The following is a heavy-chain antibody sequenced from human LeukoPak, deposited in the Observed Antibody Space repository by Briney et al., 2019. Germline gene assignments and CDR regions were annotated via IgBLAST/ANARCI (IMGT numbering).Heavy chain of an antibody. CDR2: IDPHDSGT. CDR3: VRVLSSSWFDFDY. V-gene: IGHV5-51*01. J-gene: IGHJ4*02. CDR1: GYNFPSYW. D-gene: IGHD6-13*01. Sequence: GESLKISCKGSGYNFPSYWIGWVRQMPGKGLEWMGVIDPHDSGTRYSPSFRGLVTISADKSTTTAYLQWTSLKASDTAMYYCVRVLSSSWFDFDYWGQGTLVTVSS.